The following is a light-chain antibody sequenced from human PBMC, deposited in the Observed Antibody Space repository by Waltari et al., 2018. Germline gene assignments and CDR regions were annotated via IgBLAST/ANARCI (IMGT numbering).Light chain of an antibody. CDR3: QQSSDWPRT. V-gene: IGKV3D-15*01. J-gene: IGKJ1*01. CDR2: GAS. CDR1: QTVSNT. Sequence: EIVMTQSPATLSLSPGERATLSCRASQTVSNTLAWYQQKPGQAPRLLIYGASGRATGIPDRFSGSGSGTEFTLTISSLEPEDVAVYYCQQSSDWPRTFGQGTKVEIK.